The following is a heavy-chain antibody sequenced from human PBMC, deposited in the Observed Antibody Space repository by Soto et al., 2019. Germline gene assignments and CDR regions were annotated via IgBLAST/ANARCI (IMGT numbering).Heavy chain of an antibody. J-gene: IGHJ4*02. CDR3: AHAGDYDLLTFDH. D-gene: IGHD4-17*01. Sequence: SGPTLVNPTQTPTLTCTFSGFSLSTPGVGVAWIRQPPGKALEWLALIYWDDDRRYSPSLKDRLAISKDTSSNQVVLTITNMDPGDTATYFCAHAGDYDLLTFDHWGPGTLVTVSS. CDR1: GFSLSTPGVG. V-gene: IGHV2-5*02. CDR2: IYWDDDR.